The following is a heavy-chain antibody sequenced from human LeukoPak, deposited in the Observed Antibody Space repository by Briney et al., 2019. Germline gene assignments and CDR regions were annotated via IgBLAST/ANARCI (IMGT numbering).Heavy chain of an antibody. V-gene: IGHV3-7*01. D-gene: IGHD4-23*01. J-gene: IGHJ4*02. CDR2: IDKDGSEE. CDR1: GLTLSSRW. CDR3: ATSNSGPEY. Sequence: RGSLRLSCSASGLTLSSRWVNWVRQAPGKGLEWVAIIDKDGSEENYVDSARGRFTISRDNAWNLVYLQMNSLRVEDTAVYYCATSNSGPEYWGQGTLVTVSS.